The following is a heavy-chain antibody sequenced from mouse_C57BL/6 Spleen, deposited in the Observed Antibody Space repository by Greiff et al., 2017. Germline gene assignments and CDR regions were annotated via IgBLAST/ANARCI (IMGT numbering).Heavy chain of an antibody. D-gene: IGHD3-2*02. V-gene: IGHV1-50*01. CDR3: AQTAQATGWFAY. CDR1: GYTFTSYW. J-gene: IGHJ3*01. Sequence: QVQLQQPGAELVKPGASVKLSCKASGYTFTSYWMQWVKQRPGQGLEWIGEIDPSDSYTNYNQKFKGKATLTVDTSSSTAYMQRSSLTSEDSAVYYCAQTAQATGWFAYWGQGTLVTVSA. CDR2: IDPSDSYT.